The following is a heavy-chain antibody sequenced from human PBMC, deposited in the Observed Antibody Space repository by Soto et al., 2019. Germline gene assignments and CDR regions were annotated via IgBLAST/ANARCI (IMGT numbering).Heavy chain of an antibody. CDR3: ARDSRRNPFYYYGMDV. V-gene: IGHV3-53*01. J-gene: IGHJ6*02. Sequence: EVQLVESGGGLIQPGGSLRLSCAASGFTVSSNYMSWVHQAPGKGLEWVSVIYSGGSTYYADSVKGRFTISRDNSKNTLYLQMNSLRAEDTAVYYCARDSRRNPFYYYGMDVWGQGTTVTVSS. CDR2: IYSGGST. CDR1: GFTVSSNY.